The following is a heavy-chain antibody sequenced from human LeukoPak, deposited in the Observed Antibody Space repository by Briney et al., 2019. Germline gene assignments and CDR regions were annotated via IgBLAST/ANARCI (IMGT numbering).Heavy chain of an antibody. J-gene: IGHJ4*02. V-gene: IGHV4-39*01. D-gene: IGHD3-22*01. CDR2: IYYSGST. CDR1: GGSFSSYY. Sequence: PSETLSLTCAVYGGSFSSYYWGWIRQPPGKGLEWIGSIYYSGSTYYNPSLKSRVTISVDTSKNQFSLKLSSVTAADTAVYYCARRGPYYYDSSGYYYYFDYWGQGTLVTVSS. CDR3: ARRGPYYYDSSGYYYYFDY.